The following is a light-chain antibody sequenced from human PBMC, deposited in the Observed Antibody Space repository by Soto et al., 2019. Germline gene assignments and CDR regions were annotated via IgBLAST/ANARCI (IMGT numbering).Light chain of an antibody. CDR3: QQHSNWPLT. CDR1: QSVNIN. CDR2: AAS. J-gene: IGKJ4*01. Sequence: EIVMTQSPATLSVSPGERATLSCRASQSVNINLAWYQQKPGQAPRLLIYAASTRATGIPARFSGSGSGTEFTLTISSLQSEDFAVYYCQQHSNWPLTFGGGTKVDIK. V-gene: IGKV3-15*01.